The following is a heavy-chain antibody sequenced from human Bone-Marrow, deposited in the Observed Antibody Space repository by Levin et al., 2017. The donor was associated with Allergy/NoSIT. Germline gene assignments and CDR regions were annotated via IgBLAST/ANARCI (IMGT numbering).Heavy chain of an antibody. CDR1: GGSFSGYY. V-gene: IGHV4-34*01. CDR3: ARGGAGDQRDYFDS. Sequence: SQTLSLTCAVYGGSFSGYYWTWIRQAPGKGLEWIGEISHGGSTTYDPFLKSRVSISLDTSKNQFSLKVNSVTAADTAVYYCARGGAGDQRDYFDSWGRGTLVTVSS. D-gene: IGHD7-27*01. J-gene: IGHJ4*02. CDR2: ISHGGST.